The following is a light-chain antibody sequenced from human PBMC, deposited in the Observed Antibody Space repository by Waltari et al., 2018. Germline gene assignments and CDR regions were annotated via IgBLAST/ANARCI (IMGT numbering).Light chain of an antibody. CDR1: SSDVGGLYH. CDR3: SSYTTDSLGV. V-gene: IGLV2-14*03. J-gene: IGLJ2*01. Sequence: QSALTQPASVSGSPGPSISIPCPGTSSDVGGLYHVSWYQQHPGKAPKLMIYDVTHRPSGVPNRFSGSKSGITASLTISGLQPEDEADYYCSSYTTDSLGVFGGGTKLTVL. CDR2: DVT.